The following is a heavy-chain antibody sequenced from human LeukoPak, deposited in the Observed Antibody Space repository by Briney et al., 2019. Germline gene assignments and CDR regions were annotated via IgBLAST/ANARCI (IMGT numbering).Heavy chain of an antibody. CDR2: IYTSGST. CDR1: GGSIRDYY. D-gene: IGHD2-15*01. J-gene: IGHJ5*02. Sequence: SETLSLTCTVSGGSIRDYYWSWIRQSAGKGLEWIGRIYTSGSTNYNPSLTSRVTMSVDTSKNQFSLILSSVTAADTAVYYCAREGCCSGGSCYLNWFDPWGQGTLVTVSS. V-gene: IGHV4-4*07. CDR3: AREGCCSGGSCYLNWFDP.